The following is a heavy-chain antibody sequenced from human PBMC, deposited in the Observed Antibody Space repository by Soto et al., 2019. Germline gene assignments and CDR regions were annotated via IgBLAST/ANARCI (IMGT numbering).Heavy chain of an antibody. D-gene: IGHD3-10*01. V-gene: IGHV1-46*01. CDR3: ARGALLWFGDAYYYGMDV. J-gene: IGHJ6*02. Sequence: ASVKVSCKASGYTFTSYYMHWVRQAPGQGLEWMGIINPSGGSTSYAQKFQGRVTMTRDTSTSTVYMELSSLRSEDTAVYYCARGALLWFGDAYYYGMDVWGQGTTVTVSS. CDR2: INPSGGST. CDR1: GYTFTSYY.